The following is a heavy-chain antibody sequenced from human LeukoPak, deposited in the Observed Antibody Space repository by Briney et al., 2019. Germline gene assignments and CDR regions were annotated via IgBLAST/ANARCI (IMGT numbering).Heavy chain of an antibody. CDR3: AKDNRRHYTSGPNPDSLH. J-gene: IGHJ4*02. CDR2: ISGSGGRT. Sequence: GGSLRLSCAASGFTFSSYAMNWVRQAPEKGLEWVSAISGSGGRTYYADSVKGRFTISRDNSKNTLYLQMNSLRVEDTAFYYCAKDNRRHYTSGPNPDSLHWGQGALVTVSS. D-gene: IGHD6-19*01. CDR1: GFTFSSYA. V-gene: IGHV3-23*01.